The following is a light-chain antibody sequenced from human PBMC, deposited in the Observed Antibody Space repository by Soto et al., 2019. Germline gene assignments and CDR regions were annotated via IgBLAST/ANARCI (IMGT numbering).Light chain of an antibody. CDR2: NNN. CDR1: SSNIGGNT. CDR3: ATWDDSRNKV. V-gene: IGLV1-44*01. J-gene: IGLJ1*01. Sequence: QSVLTQPPSASGTPGQRVTISCSGSSSNIGGNTVNWYQQLPGTAPKLLIYNNNQRPSGVPDRFSGSKSGTSASLAISGLQSEDEADYYCATWDDSRNKVFGTGTKVTVL.